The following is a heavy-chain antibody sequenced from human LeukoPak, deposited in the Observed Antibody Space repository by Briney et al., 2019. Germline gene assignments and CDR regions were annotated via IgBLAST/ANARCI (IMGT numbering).Heavy chain of an antibody. J-gene: IGHJ4*02. CDR3: ARGEVEMATILDY. CDR2: ISSSSSYI. Sequence: AEALRLSCAASGFTFSSYSMNWVRQAPEKVLEWVSSISSSSSYIYYADSVKGRFTISRDNAKNSLYLQMNSLRAEDTAVYYCARGEVEMATILDYRGQGTLVTVSS. D-gene: IGHD5-24*01. CDR1: GFTFSSYS. V-gene: IGHV3-21*01.